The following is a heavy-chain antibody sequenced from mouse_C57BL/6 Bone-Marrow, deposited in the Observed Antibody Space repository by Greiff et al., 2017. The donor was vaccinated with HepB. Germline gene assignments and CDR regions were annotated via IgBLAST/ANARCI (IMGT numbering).Heavy chain of an antibody. CDR2: IYPGDGDT. CDR1: GYAFSSSW. CDR3: ARSDSSGVYFDY. D-gene: IGHD3-2*02. Sequence: QVQLKESGPELVKPGASVKISCKASGYAFSSSWMNWVKQRPGKGLEWIGRIYPGDGDTNYNGKFKGKATLTADKSSSTAYMQLSSLTSEDSAVYFCARSDSSGVYFDYWGQGTTLTVSS. J-gene: IGHJ2*01. V-gene: IGHV1-82*01.